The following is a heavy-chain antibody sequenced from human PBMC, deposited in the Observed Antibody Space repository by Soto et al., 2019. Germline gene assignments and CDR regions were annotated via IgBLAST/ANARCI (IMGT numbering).Heavy chain of an antibody. Sequence: GGSLRLSCVASGFTFSDYAMTWVRQAPGKGLEWVSSSVGSGTYYADSVKGRFTISRDNSKNTLYLQMDSLRAEDTAVYYCATRTTGFWGQGTLVTVSS. CDR2: SVGSGT. J-gene: IGHJ4*02. V-gene: IGHV3-23*01. CDR1: GFTFSDYA. CDR3: ATRTTGF. D-gene: IGHD1-1*01.